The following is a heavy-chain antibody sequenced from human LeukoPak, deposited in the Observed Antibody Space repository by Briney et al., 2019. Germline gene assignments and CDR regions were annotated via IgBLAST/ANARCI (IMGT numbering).Heavy chain of an antibody. D-gene: IGHD3-16*01. CDR3: ARGGGLDV. J-gene: IGHJ6*02. CDR2: INHNGNVN. CDR1: GFTFSSYW. V-gene: IGHV3-7*03. Sequence: GGSLRLSCAASGFTFSSYWMNWARQAPGKGLEWVASINHNGNVNYYVDSVMGRFTISRDNAKNSLYLQMSNLRAEDTAVYFCARGGGLDVWGQGATVTVSS.